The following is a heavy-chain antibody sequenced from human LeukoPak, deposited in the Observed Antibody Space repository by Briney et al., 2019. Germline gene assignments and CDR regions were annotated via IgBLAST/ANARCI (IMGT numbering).Heavy chain of an antibody. Sequence: PSQTLSLTCTVSGGSISSGGYYWSWIRQPPGKGLEWIGYIYHSGSTYYNPSLKSRVTISVDRSKNQFSLKLSSVTAADTAVYYCARGRPDYDILTGYYDYWGQGTLVTVSS. V-gene: IGHV4-30-2*01. CDR1: GGSISSGGYY. CDR2: IYHSGST. D-gene: IGHD3-9*01. CDR3: ARGRPDYDILTGYYDY. J-gene: IGHJ4*02.